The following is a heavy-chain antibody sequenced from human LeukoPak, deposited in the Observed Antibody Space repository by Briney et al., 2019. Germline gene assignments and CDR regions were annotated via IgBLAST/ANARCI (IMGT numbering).Heavy chain of an antibody. V-gene: IGHV1-69*04. CDR3: ARDFKSGIGLGY. D-gene: IGHD3-10*01. CDR1: GYTFTSYD. Sequence: GASVKVSCKASGYTFTSYDINWVRQAPGQGLEWMGRIIPILGIANYAQKFQGRVTITADKSTSTAYMELSSLRSEDTAVYYCARDFKSGIGLGYWGQGTLVTVSS. CDR2: IIPILGIA. J-gene: IGHJ4*02.